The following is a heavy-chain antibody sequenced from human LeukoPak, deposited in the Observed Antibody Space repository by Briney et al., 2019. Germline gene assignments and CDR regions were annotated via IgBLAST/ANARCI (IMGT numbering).Heavy chain of an antibody. J-gene: IGHJ4*02. V-gene: IGHV3-7*01. CDR2: IKQDGSLK. D-gene: IGHD3-22*01. Sequence: GGSLRLSCAASGFTFSNHWMSWVHQAPGKGLEWVANIKQDGSLKYYVDSVKGRFTISRDNAENSLYLQLNSLRAEDTAVYYCTRDLQYYDTSGYVAPLIDYWGQGTLVTVSS. CDR3: TRDLQYYDTSGYVAPLIDY. CDR1: GFTFSNHW.